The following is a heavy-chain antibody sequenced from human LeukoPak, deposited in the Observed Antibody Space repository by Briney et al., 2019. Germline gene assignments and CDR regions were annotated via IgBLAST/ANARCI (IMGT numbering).Heavy chain of an antibody. Sequence: GGSLRLSCAASGFTFRSHSMHWVRQAPGKGLEWVAVISDDGSNKYYAGSVKGRFTLSRDNSKNTLYLQMNSLRVEDSAAYYCARSSRGRQQLVPSDYWGQGTLVTVSS. V-gene: IGHV3-30-3*01. CDR1: GFTFRSHS. CDR2: ISDDGSNK. D-gene: IGHD6-13*01. CDR3: ARSSRGRQQLVPSDY. J-gene: IGHJ4*02.